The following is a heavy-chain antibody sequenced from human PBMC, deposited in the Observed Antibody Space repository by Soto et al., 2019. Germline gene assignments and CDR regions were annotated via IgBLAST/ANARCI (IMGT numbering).Heavy chain of an antibody. V-gene: IGHV4-59*01. D-gene: IGHD6-13*01. CDR1: VGSISSYY. CDR3: ARAKYSSSWSSYYFDY. J-gene: IGHJ4*02. CDR2: IYYSGST. Sequence: PSETLSLTCTVSVGSISSYYLSWIRQPPGKGLEWIGYIYYSGSTNYNPSLKSRVTISVDTSKNQFSLKLSSVTAADTAVYYCARAKYSSSWSSYYFDYWGQGTLVTVYS.